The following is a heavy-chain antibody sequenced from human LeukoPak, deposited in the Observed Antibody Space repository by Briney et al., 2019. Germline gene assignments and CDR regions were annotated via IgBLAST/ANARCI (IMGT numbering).Heavy chain of an antibody. CDR3: ARENWLLSYYFDY. J-gene: IGHJ4*02. V-gene: IGHV4-61*02. D-gene: IGHD3-9*01. CDR2: TYTSGST. CDR1: GGSISSGSYY. Sequence: SQTLSLTCTVSGGSISSGSYYWSWIRQPAGKGLEWIGRTYTSGSTNYNPSLKSRVTISVDTSKNQFSLKLSSVTAADTAVYYCARENWLLSYYFDYWGQGTLVTVSS.